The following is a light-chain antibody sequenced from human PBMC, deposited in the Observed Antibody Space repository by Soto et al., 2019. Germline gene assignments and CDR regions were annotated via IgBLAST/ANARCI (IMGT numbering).Light chain of an antibody. CDR1: QSVSSN. Sequence: EIVMTQSPATLSVSPGERSTLSCRASQSVSSNLAWYQQKPGQAPRLXXYGASTRATGIPARFSGSGSGTDFTLTISRLEPEDFAVYYCQQYGSSPPVTFGGGTKVDIK. CDR2: GAS. CDR3: QQYGSSPPVT. V-gene: IGKV3-15*01. J-gene: IGKJ4*01.